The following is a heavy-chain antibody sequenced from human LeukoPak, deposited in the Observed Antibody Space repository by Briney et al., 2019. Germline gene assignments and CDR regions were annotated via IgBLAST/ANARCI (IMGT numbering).Heavy chain of an antibody. V-gene: IGHV4-59*02. D-gene: IGHD5-18*01. CDR1: GFTVSSNY. CDR3: ARGDSGYSYGGI. CDR2: IYYSGST. J-gene: IGHJ3*02. Sequence: GSLRLSCAASGFTVSSNYMSWVRQAPGKGLEWIGYIYYSGSTYYNPSLKSRLTISVDTSKNQFSLKLSSVTAADTAVYYCARGDSGYSYGGIWGQGTLVTVSS.